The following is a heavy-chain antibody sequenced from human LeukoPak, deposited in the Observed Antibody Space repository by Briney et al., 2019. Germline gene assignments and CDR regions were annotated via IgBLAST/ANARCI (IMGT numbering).Heavy chain of an antibody. V-gene: IGHV3-9*03. CDR1: GFSFDDYA. Sequence: GRSLRLSCAASGFSFDDYAMHWVRQAPGKGLEGVSGISWNGGSIGYADSVKGRFIISRDNVKNSLYLQMNSLRVEDMALYYCAKGSGFGGYYGSPFEYWGQGTPVTVSS. CDR3: AKGSGFGGYYGSPFEY. CDR2: ISWNGGSI. D-gene: IGHD1-26*01. J-gene: IGHJ4*02.